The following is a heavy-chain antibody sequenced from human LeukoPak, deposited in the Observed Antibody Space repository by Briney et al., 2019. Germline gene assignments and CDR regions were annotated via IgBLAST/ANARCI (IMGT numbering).Heavy chain of an antibody. CDR3: ARERTSGWDAFDF. CDR1: GFTFSSFW. CDR2: INSVGSST. D-gene: IGHD6-19*01. J-gene: IGHJ4*02. Sequence: GGSLRLSCAASGFTFSSFWMHWVRQAPGKGLVWVSRINSVGSSTSYADSVKGRFTITRDNAKNTLYLQMNSLRAEDTAVYYCARERTSGWDAFDFWGQGTLVTVSS. V-gene: IGHV3-74*01.